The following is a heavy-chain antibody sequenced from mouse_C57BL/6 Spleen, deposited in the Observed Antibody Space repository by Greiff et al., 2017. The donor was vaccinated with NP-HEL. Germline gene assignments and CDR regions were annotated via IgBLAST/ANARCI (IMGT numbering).Heavy chain of an antibody. V-gene: IGHV3-6*01. CDR1: GYFITSGYY. CDR2: ISYDGSN. D-gene: IGHD4-1*01. CDR3: ARDRGNWSFAY. J-gene: IGHJ3*01. Sequence: EVQLQESGPGLVKPSQSLSLTCSVTGYFITSGYYWNWIRQFPGNKLEWMGYISYDGSNNYNPSLKNRISITRDTSKNQFFLKLNSVTTEDTATYYCARDRGNWSFAYWGQGTLVTVSA.